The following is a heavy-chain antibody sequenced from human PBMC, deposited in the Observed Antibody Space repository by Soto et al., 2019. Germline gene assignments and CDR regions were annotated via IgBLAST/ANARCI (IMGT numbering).Heavy chain of an antibody. CDR2: TSYDGSNN. Sequence: QVQLVESGGGVVQPGTSLRLSCVGSGFTFRSYVIHWVRQAPGKGLEWVALTSYDGSNNFYGDSVKGRFTISRHNSRNSGEQQPDPLTFQETALYFSARGGKTGGLDFWGQGTRVSVPS. J-gene: IGHJ4*02. CDR3: ARGGKTGGLDF. D-gene: IGHD3-16*01. CDR1: GFTFRSYV. V-gene: IGHV3-33*05.